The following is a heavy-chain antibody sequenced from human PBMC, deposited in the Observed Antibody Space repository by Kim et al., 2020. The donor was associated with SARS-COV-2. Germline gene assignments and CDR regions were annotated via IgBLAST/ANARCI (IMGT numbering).Heavy chain of an antibody. J-gene: IGHJ4*02. CDR1: GFTFSSYA. CDR3: AKDVDYGIAAAGDY. V-gene: IGHV3-23*01. CDR2: ISGSGGST. Sequence: GGSLRLSCAASGFTFSSYAMSWVRQAPGKGLEWVSAISGSGGSTYYADSVKGRFTISRDNSKNTLYLQMNSLRAEDTAVYYCAKDVDYGIAAAGDYWGQGTLVTVSS. D-gene: IGHD6-13*01.